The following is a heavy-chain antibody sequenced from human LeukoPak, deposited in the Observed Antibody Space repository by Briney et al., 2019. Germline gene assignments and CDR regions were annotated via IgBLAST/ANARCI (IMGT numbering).Heavy chain of an antibody. CDR3: ARERDTAMASGAFDI. D-gene: IGHD5-18*01. Sequence: SETLSLTCTVSGGSISSYYWSWIRQPPGKGLEWIGYIYYSGSTNYNPSLKSRVTISVDTSKNQFSLKLSSVTAADTAVYYCARERDTAMASGAFDIWGQGTMVTVSS. CDR1: GGSISSYY. CDR2: IYYSGST. J-gene: IGHJ3*02. V-gene: IGHV4-59*01.